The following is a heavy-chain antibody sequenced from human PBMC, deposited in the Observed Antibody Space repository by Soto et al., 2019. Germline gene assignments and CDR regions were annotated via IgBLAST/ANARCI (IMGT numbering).Heavy chain of an antibody. CDR1: GDSINSNYC. CDR2: IYYSGGT. CDR3: ATDIGWALGY. Sequence: QVQLQESGPGLVRPSGTLSLTCAVSGDSINSNYCWTWVRQPPGKGLEWIAEIYYSGGTSYNPSLQSLVTTSTDTSKNQFSLNLTSVTAAHTTMYYCATDIGWALGYWGQGTLVTVSS. J-gene: IGHJ4*02. D-gene: IGHD6-19*01. V-gene: IGHV4-4*02.